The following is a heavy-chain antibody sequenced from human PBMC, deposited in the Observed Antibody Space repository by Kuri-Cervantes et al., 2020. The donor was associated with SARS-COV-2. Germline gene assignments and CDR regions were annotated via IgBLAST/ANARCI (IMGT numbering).Heavy chain of an antibody. CDR1: GFTFSSYG. Sequence: GGSLRLSCAASGFTFSSYGMHWVRQAPGKGLEWVAVISYDGSNKYYADSVKGRFTISRDNSKNTLYLQMNSLRAEDTAVYYCARDFSPYYYYMDVWGKGNTVTVSS. V-gene: IGHV3-30*03. CDR3: ARDFSPYYYYMDV. J-gene: IGHJ6*03. CDR2: ISYDGSNK. D-gene: IGHD2/OR15-2a*01.